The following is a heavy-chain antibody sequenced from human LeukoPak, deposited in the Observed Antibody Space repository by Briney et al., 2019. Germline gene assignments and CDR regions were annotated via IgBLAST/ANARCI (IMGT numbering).Heavy chain of an antibody. CDR1: GGSISSGGYY. Sequence: PSQTLSLTCTVSGGSISSGGYYWSWIRQHPGKGLEWIGYIYYSGSTYYNPSLKSRVTISVDTSKNQFSLKLSSVTAADTAVYYCARDTRNGRLFDYWGQGTLVTVSS. D-gene: IGHD1-14*01. CDR2: IYYSGST. V-gene: IGHV4-31*03. CDR3: ARDTRNGRLFDY. J-gene: IGHJ4*02.